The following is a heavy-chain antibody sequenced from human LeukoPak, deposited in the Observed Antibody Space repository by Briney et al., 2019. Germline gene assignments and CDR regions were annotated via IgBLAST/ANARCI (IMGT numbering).Heavy chain of an antibody. CDR2: INPSGGST. D-gene: IGHD4-17*01. J-gene: IGHJ3*02. CDR1: GYTFTSYY. V-gene: IGHV1-46*01. Sequence: ASVKVSCKASGYTFTSYYMHWVRQAPGQGLEWMGIINPSGGSTSYAQKFQGRVTMTRDTSTSTVYMELSSLRSEDTAVYYCARDNEGDYGDYYAFDIWGQGTMVTVSS. CDR3: ARDNEGDYGDYYAFDI.